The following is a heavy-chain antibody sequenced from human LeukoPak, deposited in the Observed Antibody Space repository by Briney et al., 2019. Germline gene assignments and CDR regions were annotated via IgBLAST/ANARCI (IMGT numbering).Heavy chain of an antibody. CDR3: ARAIAAGGVDY. D-gene: IGHD6-13*01. J-gene: IGHJ4*02. CDR2: ISSGAYI. CDR1: GFTFSGYS. Sequence: GGSLRLSCAASGFTFSGYSMNWVRQAPGKWLEWVSSISSGAYIYYADSVKGRFTISRDNAKNSLYLQMNSLRAEDTAVFYCARAIAAGGVDYWGQGTLVTVSS. V-gene: IGHV3-21*01.